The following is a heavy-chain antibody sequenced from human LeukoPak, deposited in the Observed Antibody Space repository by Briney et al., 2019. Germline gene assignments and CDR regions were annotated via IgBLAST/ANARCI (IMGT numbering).Heavy chain of an antibody. D-gene: IGHD2-15*01. CDR3: ARASVESGGAFDV. CDR1: GFNFRNYK. V-gene: IGHV3-48*04. J-gene: IGHJ3*01. Sequence: GGSLRLSCAASGFNFRNYKMTWVRQAPGKGLEWVSSISSVSSTAYYADSVNGRFTLSRDNAKNSLFLQMNSLRAEDTAVYYCARASVESGGAFDVWGQGTLVTVSS. CDR2: ISSVSSTA.